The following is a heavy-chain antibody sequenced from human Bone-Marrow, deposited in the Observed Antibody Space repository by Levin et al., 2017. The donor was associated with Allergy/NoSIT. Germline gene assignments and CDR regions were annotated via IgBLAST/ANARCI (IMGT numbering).Heavy chain of an antibody. V-gene: IGHV3-30*02. J-gene: IGHJ3*02. Sequence: GESLKISCAASGFTFRTYHMHWVRLVPGKGLEWVALIWDDGSYVYYADSVKGRFTISRDNSRNSMSLQLNNLKVADTALYYCARDRADGYAFDIWGQGTRVTVSS. CDR1: GFTFRTYH. CDR2: IWDDGSYV. CDR3: ARDRADGYAFDI. D-gene: IGHD3-10*01.